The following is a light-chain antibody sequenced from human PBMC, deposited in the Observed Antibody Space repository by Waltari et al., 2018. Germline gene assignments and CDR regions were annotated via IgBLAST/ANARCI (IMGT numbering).Light chain of an antibody. CDR3: DSKSSSSPHV. Sequence: QSALTQPASVPGSPGQSIPVSSPGPRSSFGTYNYFPWYQQHPGKAPKLMIYDVSSRPSGVSNRFSGSKSGNTASLTISGLQAEDEADYYCDSKSSSSPHVFGTGTKVTVL. CDR2: DVS. CDR1: RSSFGTYNY. V-gene: IGLV2-14*03. J-gene: IGLJ1*01.